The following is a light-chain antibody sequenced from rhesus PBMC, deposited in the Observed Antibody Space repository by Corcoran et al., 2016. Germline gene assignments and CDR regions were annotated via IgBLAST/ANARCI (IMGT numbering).Light chain of an antibody. Sequence: DIQLTQSPSSLSASVGDRVTITCRASQGISSYLAWYPQKSGKAPKLLIYDASNLQSGVPSRFSGSGSGTEVPLTIRSLQPEDFATYYCHQRNSYPRTFGQGTKVEIK. CDR3: HQRNSYPRT. CDR1: QGISSY. J-gene: IGKJ1*01. CDR2: DAS. V-gene: IGKV1-38*01.